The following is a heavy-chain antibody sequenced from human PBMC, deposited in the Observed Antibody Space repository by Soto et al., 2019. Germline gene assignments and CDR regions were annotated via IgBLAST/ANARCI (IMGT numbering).Heavy chain of an antibody. CDR3: ARGWEGRITIFGVGPYYGMDV. V-gene: IGHV3-7*01. D-gene: IGHD3-3*01. CDR2: IKQDGSEK. Sequence: GGSLRLSCAASGFTFSSYWMSWVRQAPGKGLEWVANIKQDGSEKYYVDSVKGRFTLSRDNAKNSLYLQMNSLRAEDTAVYYCARGWEGRITIFGVGPYYGMDVWGQGTTVTVSS. CDR1: GFTFSSYW. J-gene: IGHJ6*02.